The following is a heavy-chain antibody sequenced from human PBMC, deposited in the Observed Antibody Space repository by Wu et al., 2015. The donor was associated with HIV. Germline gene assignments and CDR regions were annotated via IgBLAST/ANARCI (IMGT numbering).Heavy chain of an antibody. CDR2: MNPGGGSP. V-gene: IGHV1-46*03. Sequence: QVQLVQSGAEVKKPGASVKVSCKASGYTFISFYMHWVRQAPGQGLEWMGVMNPGGGSPTYSQKFQGRVTMTTDTSTSTVYMELSSLRSDDTAIYCCARDRYCPIPVAPPXLDVWANGTTVAVSS. CDR1: GYTFISFY. J-gene: IGHJ6*04. D-gene: IGHD2-15*01. CDR3: ARDRYCPIPVAPPXLDV.